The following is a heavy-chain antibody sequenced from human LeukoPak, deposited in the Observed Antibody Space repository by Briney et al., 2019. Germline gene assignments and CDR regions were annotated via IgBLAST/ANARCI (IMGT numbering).Heavy chain of an antibody. CDR2: ISATGCTT. Sequence: VGSLRLSCAASGFTFSSYAMCWVLHAPGLRLVCFSAISATGCTTSYADSVYGLFSISRHNSKNTQYLQISSLRARVTAVYNCPKDYDFWSGYSFDYWGQGTLVTVSS. CDR3: PKDYDFWSGYSFDY. V-gene: IGHV3-23*01. CDR1: GFTFSSYA. J-gene: IGHJ4*02. D-gene: IGHD3-3*01.